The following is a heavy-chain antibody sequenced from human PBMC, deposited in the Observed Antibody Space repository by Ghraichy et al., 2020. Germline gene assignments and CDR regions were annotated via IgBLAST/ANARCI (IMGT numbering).Heavy chain of an antibody. CDR3: ARGGYSYTFDI. CDR2: IYSGGRT. D-gene: IGHD5-18*01. Sequence: GGSLRLSCAASGFSVSSSSMSWVRQAPGKGLEWVSVIYSGGRTYYADSVKGRFTISRDESKNMLFLQMNSLRAEDTAVYYCARGGYSYTFDIWGQGTMVTVSS. V-gene: IGHV3-66*01. J-gene: IGHJ3*02. CDR1: GFSVSSSS.